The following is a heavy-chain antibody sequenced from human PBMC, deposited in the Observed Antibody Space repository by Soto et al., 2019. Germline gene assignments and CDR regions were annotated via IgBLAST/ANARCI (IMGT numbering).Heavy chain of an antibody. D-gene: IGHD3-16*01. J-gene: IGHJ5*02. CDR1: GYTFTSYG. CDR2: ISAYNGNT. CDR3: ARDLKGHGLNWFDP. V-gene: IGHV1-18*01. Sequence: ATVKVCCKASGYTFTSYGISWVRQAPGQGLEWMGWISAYNGNTNYAQKLQGRVTMTTDTSTSTAYMELRSLRSDDTAVYYCARDLKGHGLNWFDPWGQGTLVTVPS.